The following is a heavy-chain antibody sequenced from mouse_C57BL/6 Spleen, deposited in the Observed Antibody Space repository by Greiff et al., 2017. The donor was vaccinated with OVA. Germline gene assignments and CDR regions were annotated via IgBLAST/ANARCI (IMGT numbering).Heavy chain of an antibody. V-gene: IGHV1-50*01. CDR1: GYTFTSYW. D-gene: IGHD3-1*01. Sequence: QVQLQQPGAELVKPGASVKLSCKASGYTFTSYWMQWVKQRPGQGLEWIGEIDPSDSYTNYNQKFKGKATLTVDTSSSTAYMQLSSLTSEDSAVYYCARGPSGRNAMDYWGQGTSVTVSS. J-gene: IGHJ4*01. CDR3: ARGPSGRNAMDY. CDR2: IDPSDSYT.